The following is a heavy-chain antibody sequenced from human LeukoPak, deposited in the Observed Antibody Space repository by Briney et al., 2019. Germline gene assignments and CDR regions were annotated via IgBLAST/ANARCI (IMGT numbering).Heavy chain of an antibody. CDR2: INHSGST. Sequence: SETLSLTCAVYGGSFSGYDWSWIRQPPGRGLEWIGEINHSGSTNYSPSLSSRVTISVDTSKNQFSLKLSSVTAADTAVYYCATPYYYGSGSYNQFDYWGQGTLVTVSS. CDR3: ATPYYYGSGSYNQFDY. D-gene: IGHD3-10*01. V-gene: IGHV4-34*01. J-gene: IGHJ4*02. CDR1: GGSFSGYD.